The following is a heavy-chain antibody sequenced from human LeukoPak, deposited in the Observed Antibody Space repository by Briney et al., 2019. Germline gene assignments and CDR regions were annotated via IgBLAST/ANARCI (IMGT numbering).Heavy chain of an antibody. V-gene: IGHV4-38-2*02. CDR3: ARGVVAGAVVGFDP. CDR1: GYSISSGYY. Sequence: PSETLSLTCTVSGYSISSGYYWGWIRQPPGKGLEWIGSIYHSGSTYYNPSLKSRVTISVDTSKNQFSLKLSSVTAADTAVYYCARGVVAGAVVGFDPWGQGTLVTVSS. D-gene: IGHD2-2*01. CDR2: IYHSGST. J-gene: IGHJ5*02.